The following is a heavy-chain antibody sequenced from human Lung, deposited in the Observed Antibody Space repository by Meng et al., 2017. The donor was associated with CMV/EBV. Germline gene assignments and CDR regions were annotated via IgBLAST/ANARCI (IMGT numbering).Heavy chain of an antibody. CDR1: GFTFSSHW. V-gene: IGHV3-7*04. CDR3: ARVAAAGRGMDV. J-gene: IGHJ6*02. Sequence: GESLKISCAASGFTFSSHWMTWVRQAPGKGLEWVANINQDGSQENYVDSVKGRFTISRDNAKNSLFLQMNSLRAEDTAVYYCARVAAAGRGMDVWGQGTPVTVAS. CDR2: INQDGSQE. D-gene: IGHD6-13*01.